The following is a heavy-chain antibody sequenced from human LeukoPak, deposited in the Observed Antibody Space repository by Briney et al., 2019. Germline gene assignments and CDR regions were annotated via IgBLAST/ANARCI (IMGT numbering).Heavy chain of an antibody. J-gene: IGHJ3*02. V-gene: IGHV3-30*18. CDR3: AKDQARTDAFDI. Sequence: GGSLRLSCAASGFTFSSYGMHWVRQAPGKGLEWVAVISYDGSNKYYADSVKGRFTISRDNSKNTLYLQMNSLRAEDTAVYYCAKDQARTDAFDIWGQGTMVTVSP. D-gene: IGHD2-2*01. CDR2: ISYDGSNK. CDR1: GFTFSSYG.